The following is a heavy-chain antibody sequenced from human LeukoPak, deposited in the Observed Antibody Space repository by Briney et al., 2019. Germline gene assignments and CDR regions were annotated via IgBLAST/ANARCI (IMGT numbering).Heavy chain of an antibody. CDR2: INYSGST. CDR1: GGSISSYY. J-gene: IGHJ3*02. V-gene: IGHV4-59*08. D-gene: IGHD1-26*01. Sequence: SETLSLTCTVSGGSISSYYWSWIRQPPGKGLEWIGYINYSGSTNYNPSLKSRVTISVDTSKNQFSLKLSSVTAADTAVYYCAGRVGNNDVFDIWGQGTMVTVSS. CDR3: AGRVGNNDVFDI.